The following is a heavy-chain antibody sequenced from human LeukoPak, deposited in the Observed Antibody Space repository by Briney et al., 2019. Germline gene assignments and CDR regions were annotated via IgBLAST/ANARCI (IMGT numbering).Heavy chain of an antibody. Sequence: GGSLRLSCAASGFTFSDYYMSWVRQAPGKGLEWVANIKQDGSEKYYVDSVKGRFTISRDNAKNSLYLQMNSLRAEDTAVYYCSREDSTGYYYYGMDVWGQGTTVTVSS. CDR2: IKQDGSEK. CDR3: SREDSTGYYYYGMDV. CDR1: GFTFSDYY. V-gene: IGHV3-7*04. D-gene: IGHD1-14*01. J-gene: IGHJ6*02.